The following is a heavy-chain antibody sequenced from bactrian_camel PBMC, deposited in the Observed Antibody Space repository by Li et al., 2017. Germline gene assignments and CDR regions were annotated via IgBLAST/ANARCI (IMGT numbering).Heavy chain of an antibody. D-gene: IGHD6*01. Sequence: HVQLVESGGGSVQAGGSLRLTCTASGYWYRGYCMGWFRQAPGKQREGVAGLEGDDPPNYADSVKGRSTISKDSAQNTLYLQMNSLKPEDTAMYYCAVRRDCVTSLSRYFYTYWGQGTQVTVS. CDR2: LEGDDPP. V-gene: IGHV3S53*01. CDR3: AVRRDCVTSLSRYFYTY. J-gene: IGHJ4*01. CDR1: GYWYRGYC.